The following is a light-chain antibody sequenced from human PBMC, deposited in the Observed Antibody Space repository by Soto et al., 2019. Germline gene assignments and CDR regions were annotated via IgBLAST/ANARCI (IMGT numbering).Light chain of an antibody. CDR1: TSDVGGYKY. J-gene: IGLJ3*02. CDR3: SSYTSSGTLV. Sequence: QSALTQPASVSGSPGHSITISCTGTTSDVGGYKYVSWYQQHPGKAPKLMIYEVSNRPSGVSNRFSGSKSGSTASLTISGLQAEDEADYYCSSYTSSGTLVFGGGTKVTVL. CDR2: EVS. V-gene: IGLV2-14*01.